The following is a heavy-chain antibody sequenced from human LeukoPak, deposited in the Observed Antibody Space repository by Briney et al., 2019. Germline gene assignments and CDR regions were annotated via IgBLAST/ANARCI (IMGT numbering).Heavy chain of an antibody. J-gene: IGHJ4*02. D-gene: IGHD3-10*01. V-gene: IGHV1-69*04. Sequence: ASVKVSCKASGGTFSSYAISWVRQAPGQGLEWMGRIIPILGIANYTQKFQGRVTITADKSTSTAYMELSSLRSEDTAVYYCATQMGGSNQGVPVGWGQGTLVTVSS. CDR1: GGTFSSYA. CDR3: ATQMGGSNQGVPVG. CDR2: IIPILGIA.